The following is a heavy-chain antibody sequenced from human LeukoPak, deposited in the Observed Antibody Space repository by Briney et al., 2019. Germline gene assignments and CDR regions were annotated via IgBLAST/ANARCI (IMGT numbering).Heavy chain of an antibody. Sequence: SETLSLTCAVYGGSFSGCYWSWIRQPPGKGPEWIGEINHSGSTNYNPSLKSRVTISVDTSKNQFSLKLSSVTAADTAVYYCATRSELVIIDYWGQGTLVTVSS. CDR3: ATRSELVIIDY. J-gene: IGHJ4*02. D-gene: IGHD3-10*01. CDR1: GGSFSGCY. V-gene: IGHV4-34*01. CDR2: INHSGST.